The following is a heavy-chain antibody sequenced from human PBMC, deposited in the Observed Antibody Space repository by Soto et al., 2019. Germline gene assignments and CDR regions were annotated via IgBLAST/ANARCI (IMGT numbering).Heavy chain of an antibody. CDR2: TYYRSKWYN. V-gene: IGHV6-1*01. Sequence: QVQLQQSGPGLVKPSQTLSLTCAISGDSVSSNSAAWNWIRQSPSRGLEWLGRTYYRSKWYNDYAVSVKSLITINPDTSKNQFSLQLNSVTPEDTAVYYCARGFRWLKNWNYGGYYYYYMDVWGKGTTVTVSS. D-gene: IGHD1-7*01. CDR3: ARGFRWLKNWNYGGYYYYYMDV. J-gene: IGHJ6*03. CDR1: GDSVSSNSAA.